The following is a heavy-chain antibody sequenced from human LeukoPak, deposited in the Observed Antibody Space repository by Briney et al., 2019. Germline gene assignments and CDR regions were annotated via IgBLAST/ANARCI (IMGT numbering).Heavy chain of an antibody. V-gene: IGHV4-59*01. Sequence: SETLSLTCTVSGGSISSYYWNWIRQSPGKGLEWIGVSYYSGSTNYNPSLKSRVTISVDTSTNQLSLNLSSVTAADTAVYFCAKGRSGAFDDWGQGTLVTVSS. CDR1: GGSISSYY. CDR2: SYYSGST. D-gene: IGHD6-25*01. CDR3: AKGRSGAFDD. J-gene: IGHJ4*02.